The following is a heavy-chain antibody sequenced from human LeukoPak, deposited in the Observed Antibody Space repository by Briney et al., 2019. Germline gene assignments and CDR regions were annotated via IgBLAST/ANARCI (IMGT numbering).Heavy chain of an antibody. V-gene: IGHV4-34*01. Sequence: SETLSLTCADYGGSFSGYHWSWIRQPPGKGLEWIGEINHSGSTNYNASLKSRVTISVDTSKNQFSLKLSSVTAADTAVYYCAREEDCSGGICYLGNAFDIWGQGTMVTVSS. CDR3: AREEDCSGGICYLGNAFDI. CDR2: INHSGST. D-gene: IGHD2-15*01. J-gene: IGHJ3*02. CDR1: GGSFSGYH.